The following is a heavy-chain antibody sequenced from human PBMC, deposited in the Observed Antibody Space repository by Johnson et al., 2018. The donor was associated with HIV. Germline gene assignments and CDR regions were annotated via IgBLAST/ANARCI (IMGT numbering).Heavy chain of an antibody. J-gene: IGHJ3*01. CDR1: GFTFSSFW. CDR2: ISYDGSNE. D-gene: IGHD1-7*01. V-gene: IGHV3-30*03. CDR3: TTDVLYNWNS. Sequence: QVQVVESGGGLVQPGGSLTLSCVASGFTFSSFWMTWVRQAPGKGLEWVAVISYDGSNEYYADSVKGRFTISGDNSNNTLYLQMNSLKTEDTAVYYCTTDVLYNWNSWGQWTMVTVSS.